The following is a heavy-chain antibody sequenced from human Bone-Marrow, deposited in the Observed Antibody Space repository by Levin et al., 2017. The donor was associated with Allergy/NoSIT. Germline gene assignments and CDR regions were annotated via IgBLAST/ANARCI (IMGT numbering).Heavy chain of an antibody. Sequence: MTGGSLRLSCAASGFTFSDYYMSWIRQAPGKGLDWVSYISGSGDYTSYAESVKGRVTISRDNAKNSLYLQMNSLRAEDTAIYYCTKSTPGDLSGSEDWGQGTLVTVSS. CDR1: GFTFSDYY. CDR2: ISGSGDYT. J-gene: IGHJ4*02. D-gene: IGHD3-16*02. V-gene: IGHV3-11*03. CDR3: TKSTPGDLSGSED.